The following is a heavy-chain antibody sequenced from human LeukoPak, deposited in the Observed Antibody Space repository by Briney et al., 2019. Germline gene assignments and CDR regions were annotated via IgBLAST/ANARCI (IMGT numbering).Heavy chain of an antibody. CDR2: IIPIFGTA. D-gene: IGHD2-15*01. CDR1: GGTFSSYA. V-gene: IGHV1-69*06. J-gene: IGHJ5*02. CDR3: ARDKVAHCSGGSYYRGNWFDP. Sequence: AASVKVSCKASGGTFSSYAISWVRQAPGQGLEWMGGIIPIFGTANYAQKFQGRVTITADKSTSTAYMELSSLRSEDTAVYYCARDKVAHCSGGSYYRGNWFDPWGQGTLVTVSS.